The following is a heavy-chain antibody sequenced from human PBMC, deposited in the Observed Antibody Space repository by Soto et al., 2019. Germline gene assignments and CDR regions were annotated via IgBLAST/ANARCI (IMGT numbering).Heavy chain of an antibody. Sequence: GESLKISCKGSGYSFTSYWIGWVRQMPGKGLEWMGRIDPSDSYTNYSPSFQGHVTISADKSTRTAYLQWSSLKASDTAMYYCASSPRGYCSSTSCRELGNYYGMDVWGQGTTVTVSS. V-gene: IGHV5-10-1*01. CDR2: IDPSDSYT. J-gene: IGHJ6*02. CDR3: ASSPRGYCSSTSCRELGNYYGMDV. CDR1: GYSFTSYW. D-gene: IGHD2-2*01.